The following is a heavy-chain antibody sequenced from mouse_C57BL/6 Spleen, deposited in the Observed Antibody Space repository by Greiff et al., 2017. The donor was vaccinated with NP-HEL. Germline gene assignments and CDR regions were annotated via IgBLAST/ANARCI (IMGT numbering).Heavy chain of an antibody. CDR1: GYTFTSYW. V-gene: IGHV1-69*01. Sequence: VQLQQSGAELVMPGASVKLSCKASGYTFTSYWMHWVKQRPGQGLEWIGEIDPSDSYTNYNQKFKGKSTLTVDKSSSTAYMQLSSLTSEDSAVYYCATTVVRRYFDVWGTGTTVTVSS. D-gene: IGHD1-1*01. J-gene: IGHJ1*03. CDR2: IDPSDSYT. CDR3: ATTVVRRYFDV.